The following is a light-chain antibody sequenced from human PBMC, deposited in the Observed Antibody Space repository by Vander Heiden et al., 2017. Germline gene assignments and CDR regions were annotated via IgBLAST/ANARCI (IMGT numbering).Light chain of an antibody. CDR2: RAS. V-gene: IGKV1-5*03. CDR3: QQYTNYFRT. Sequence: DIQMTQSPSTLSAAVADRVTITCRASQSISDWLAWHQQKPGKAPTLLIYRASSLESAVPSRFSGSGSGTEFTLTISSLQPDDFATYYCQQYTNYFRTFGQGTKVEIK. CDR1: QSISDW. J-gene: IGKJ1*01.